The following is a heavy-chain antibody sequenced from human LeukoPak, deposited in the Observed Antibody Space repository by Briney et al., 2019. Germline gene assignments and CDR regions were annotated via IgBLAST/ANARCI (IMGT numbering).Heavy chain of an antibody. CDR3: AREIPYYYGSGKRGSY. CDR2: IIPILGIA. D-gene: IGHD3-10*01. V-gene: IGHV1-69*04. CDR1: GGTFGSYA. Sequence: SVKVSCKASGGTFGSYAISWVRQAPGQGLEWMGRIIPILGIANYAQKFQGRVTITADKSTSTAYMELSSLRSEDTAVYYCAREIPYYYGSGKRGSYWGQGTLVTVSS. J-gene: IGHJ4*02.